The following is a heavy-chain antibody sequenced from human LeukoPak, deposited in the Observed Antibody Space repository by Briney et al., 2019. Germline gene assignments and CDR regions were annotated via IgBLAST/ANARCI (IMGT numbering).Heavy chain of an antibody. J-gene: IGHJ4*02. Sequence: ASVKLSCKVSGYPLTALSMHWVRQAPGKGLGGWGGFDPEDGETIYAQKFQGRVTMTEDTSTDTAYMELSSLRSEDTAVYYGATALPKQWLVPLPDYWGQGTLVTVSS. V-gene: IGHV1-24*01. D-gene: IGHD6-19*01. CDR3: ATALPKQWLVPLPDY. CDR1: GYPLTALS. CDR2: FDPEDGET.